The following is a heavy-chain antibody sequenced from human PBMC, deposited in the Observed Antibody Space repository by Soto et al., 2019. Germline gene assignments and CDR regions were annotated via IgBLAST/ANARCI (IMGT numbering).Heavy chain of an antibody. D-gene: IGHD3-3*01. V-gene: IGHV3-48*03. Sequence: GGSLRLSCAASGFTFSGYEMNWVRQAPGKGLEWISYISCSGATIYYADSVKARFTISRENAKKALYLQMNSLRAEDTAVYYCAREVTVFGVIITTPMDXWGQGTPVTVS. CDR3: AREVTVFGVIITTPMDX. CDR2: ISCSGATI. CDR1: GFTFSGYE. J-gene: IGHJ6*02.